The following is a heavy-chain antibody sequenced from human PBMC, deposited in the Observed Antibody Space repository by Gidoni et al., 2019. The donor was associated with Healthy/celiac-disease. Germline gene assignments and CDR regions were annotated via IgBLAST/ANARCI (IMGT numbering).Heavy chain of an antibody. CDR1: GGYFSGYY. Sequence: QVQLQQWGAGLLKPSEALSLPCAVDGGYFSGYYWSWIRQPPGKGLEWIWEINHSGSTNYNPSLKSRVTISVDTSKNQFSLKLSSVTAADTAVYYCARGRDIVVVPAQFDPWGQGTLVTVSS. D-gene: IGHD2-2*01. J-gene: IGHJ5*02. V-gene: IGHV4-34*01. CDR3: ARGRDIVVVPAQFDP. CDR2: INHSGST.